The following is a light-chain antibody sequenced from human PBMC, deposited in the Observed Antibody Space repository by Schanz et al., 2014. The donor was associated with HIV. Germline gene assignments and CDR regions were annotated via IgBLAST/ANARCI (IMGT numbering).Light chain of an antibody. CDR2: SAS. J-gene: IGKJ3*01. CDR1: QSVSSSY. V-gene: IGKV3-20*01. Sequence: EIVLTQSPGSLSLSPGGRATLSCRASQSVSSSYLAWYQQKPGQAPRLLIYSASRRANGIPDRFSGSGSGTDFTLTISRLEPEDFAVYYCQHYGSSFGPGTKVDIK. CDR3: QHYGSS.